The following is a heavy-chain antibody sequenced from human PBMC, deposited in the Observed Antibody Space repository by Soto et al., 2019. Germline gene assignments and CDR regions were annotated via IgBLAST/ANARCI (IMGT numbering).Heavy chain of an antibody. V-gene: IGHV1-69*12. D-gene: IGHD2-15*01. CDR3: ARGWGDLGYCSGGSCYGDTWFDP. Sequence: QVQLVQSGAAVKKPGSSVKVSCKASGGTFSSYAISWVRQAPGQGLEWMGGIIPIFGTANYAQKFQGRVTITADESTSTAYMELSSLRSEDTAVYYCARGWGDLGYCSGGSCYGDTWFDPWGQGTLVTVSS. CDR2: IIPIFGTA. CDR1: GGTFSSYA. J-gene: IGHJ5*02.